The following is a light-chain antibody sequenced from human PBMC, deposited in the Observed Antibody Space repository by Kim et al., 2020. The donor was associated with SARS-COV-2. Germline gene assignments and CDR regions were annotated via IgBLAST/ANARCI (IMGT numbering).Light chain of an antibody. CDR1: QSVSSSY. J-gene: IGKJ4*01. CDR3: QQYGTSPLT. V-gene: IGKV3-20*01. Sequence: PGERATLSCRASQSVSSSYLAWYQQKPGQAPRLIISGASTRATGIPDRFSGSGSGTDFTLTISGLEPADFAVYYCQQYGTSPLTFGGGTKVDIK. CDR2: GAS.